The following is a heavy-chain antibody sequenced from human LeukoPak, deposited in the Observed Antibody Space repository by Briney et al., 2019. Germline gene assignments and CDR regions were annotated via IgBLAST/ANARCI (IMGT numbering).Heavy chain of an antibody. Sequence: GGSLRLSCAASGFTFDDYGMSWVRQVPGKGLEWVANIKKDGSEKYYVDSVKGRFTISRDNAKNSLYLQMNSLRAEDTAVYYCARDLYRIVVVPHYFDYWGQGTLVTVSS. CDR2: IKKDGSEK. J-gene: IGHJ4*02. CDR3: ARDLYRIVVVPHYFDY. V-gene: IGHV3-7*01. D-gene: IGHD3-22*01. CDR1: GFTFDDYG.